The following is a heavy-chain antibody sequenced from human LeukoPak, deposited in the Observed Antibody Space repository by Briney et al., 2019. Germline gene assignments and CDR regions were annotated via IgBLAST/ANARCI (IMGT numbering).Heavy chain of an antibody. D-gene: IGHD5-18*01. CDR3: ARGGGYSSGRAFDY. J-gene: IGHJ4*02. Sequence: GGSLRLSCAASGFTFSDHYMDWVRQAPGKGLEWVGRIRNKANSYSTEYAASVKGRFTISRDDSKNSLYLQMSSLKTEDTAVYYCARGGGYSSGRAFDYWGQGTLVTVSS. V-gene: IGHV3-72*01. CDR1: GFTFSDHY. CDR2: IRNKANSYST.